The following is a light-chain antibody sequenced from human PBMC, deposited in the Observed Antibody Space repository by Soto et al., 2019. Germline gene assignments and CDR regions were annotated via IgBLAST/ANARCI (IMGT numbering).Light chain of an antibody. CDR2: DAS. CDR3: QQRSNWPPALS. Sequence: EVVLTQSPATLSLSPGDRATLSCRASQSVNNFLAWYQQKPGQTPRLLIYDASKRATGIPGRFSGSGSGTDFTLTISSLEPEAFAVYYCQQRSNWPPALSLGGGTKVDIK. V-gene: IGKV3-11*01. CDR1: QSVNNF. J-gene: IGKJ4*01.